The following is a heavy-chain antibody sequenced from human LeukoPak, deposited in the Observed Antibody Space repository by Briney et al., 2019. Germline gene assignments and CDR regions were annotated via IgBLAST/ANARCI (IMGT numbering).Heavy chain of an antibody. D-gene: IGHD3-22*01. CDR2: IYYSGST. CDR3: ARVAYYYDSSGASQYFQH. V-gene: IGHV4-39*07. J-gene: IGHJ1*01. Sequence: SETLSLTCTVSGGSISSSSYYWGWIRQPPGKGLEWIGSIYYSGSTYYNPSLKSRITISVDTSKKQFSLKLSSVTAADTAVYYCARVAYYYDSSGASQYFQHWGQGTLVTVSS. CDR1: GGSISSSSYY.